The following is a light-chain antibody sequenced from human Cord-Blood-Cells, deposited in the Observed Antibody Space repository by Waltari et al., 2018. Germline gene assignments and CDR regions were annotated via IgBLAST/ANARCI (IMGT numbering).Light chain of an antibody. Sequence: IVLTQSPLPLPVTPGEPASISCSSSQSLLHSNGYNYLDWYLQKPGQSPQLLIYLGSNRASGVPDRFSGSGSGTDFTLKISRVEAEDVGVYYCMQALQTPLTFGGGTKVEIK. CDR3: MQALQTPLT. CDR2: LGS. V-gene: IGKV2-28*01. J-gene: IGKJ4*01. CDR1: QSLLHSNGYNY.